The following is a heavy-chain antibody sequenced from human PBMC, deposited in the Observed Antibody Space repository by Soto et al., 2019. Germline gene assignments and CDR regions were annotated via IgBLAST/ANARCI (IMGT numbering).Heavy chain of an antibody. Sequence: ASVKVSCKASGYTFTSYAMHWVRRAPGQRLEWMGWINAGNGNTKYSQKFQGRVTITRDTSASTAYMELRSLRSDDTAVYYCARDGVETATGYYYGKDVWGQGTTVTVSS. CDR1: GYTFTSYA. D-gene: IGHD5-18*01. CDR2: INAGNGNT. J-gene: IGHJ6*02. V-gene: IGHV1-3*01. CDR3: ARDGVETATGYYYGKDV.